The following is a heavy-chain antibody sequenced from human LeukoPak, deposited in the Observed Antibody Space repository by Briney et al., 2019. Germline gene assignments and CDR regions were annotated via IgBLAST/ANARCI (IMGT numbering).Heavy chain of an antibody. Sequence: TSETLSLTCTVSGGSISSSSYYWGWIRQPPGKGLEWIGSIYYSGSTYYNPSLKSRVTISVDTSKNQFSLKLSSVTAADTAVYYCAVVVTDGFDPWGQGTLVTVSS. CDR3: AVVVTDGFDP. D-gene: IGHD2-21*02. CDR1: GGSISSSSYY. V-gene: IGHV4-39*07. CDR2: IYYSGST. J-gene: IGHJ5*02.